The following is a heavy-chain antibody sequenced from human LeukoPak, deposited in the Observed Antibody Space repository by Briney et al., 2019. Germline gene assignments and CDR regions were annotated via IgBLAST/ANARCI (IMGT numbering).Heavy chain of an antibody. CDR2: IYHSGST. J-gene: IGHJ5*02. Sequence: SETLSLTCAVSGYSISSGYYWGWIRQPPGKGLEWIGSIYHSGSTYYNPSLKSRVTISVDTSKNQFSLKLSSVTVADTAVYYCARVLGWFDPWGQGTLVTVSS. CDR3: ARVLGWFDP. V-gene: IGHV4-38-2*01. CDR1: GYSISSGYY. D-gene: IGHD1-26*01.